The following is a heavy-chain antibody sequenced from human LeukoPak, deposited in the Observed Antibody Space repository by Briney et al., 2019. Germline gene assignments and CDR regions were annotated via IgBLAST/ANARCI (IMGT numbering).Heavy chain of an antibody. CDR2: IYHSGST. CDR1: GHSISSGYY. Sequence: SETLSLTCAVSGHSISSGYYWGWIRQPPGKGLEGIGSIYHSGSTYYNASLKSRVTISVDTSKNQFSPKLSSVTAADTAVYHCARLVEMATIVDYWGQGTLVTVSS. V-gene: IGHV4-38-2*01. D-gene: IGHD5-24*01. CDR3: ARLVEMATIVDY. J-gene: IGHJ4*02.